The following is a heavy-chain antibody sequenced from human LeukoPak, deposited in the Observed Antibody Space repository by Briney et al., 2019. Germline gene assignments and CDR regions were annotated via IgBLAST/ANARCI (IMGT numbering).Heavy chain of an antibody. V-gene: IGHV4-4*02. CDR1: GGSISGSNW. CDR2: IYHSGST. Sequence: KPSGTLSLTCAVTGGSISGSNWWSWVRQPPGKGLEWIGEIYHSGSTNYNPSLKSRVTISVDKSNNQFSLKLSSVTAADTAVYYCARTWYSSRVVDYWGQGTLVTVSS. D-gene: IGHD6-13*01. J-gene: IGHJ4*02. CDR3: ARTWYSSRVVDY.